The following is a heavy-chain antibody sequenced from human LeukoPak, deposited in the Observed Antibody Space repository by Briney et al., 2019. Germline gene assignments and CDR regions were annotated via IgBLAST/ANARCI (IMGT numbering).Heavy chain of an antibody. D-gene: IGHD3-10*01. CDR1: GFTFSSYA. J-gene: IGHJ4*02. CDR3: ARTYYYGSGSYYYDY. Sequence: PGGSLRLSCAASGFTFSSYAMHWVRQAPGKGLEWVAVTSYDGSNKYYADSVKGRFTISRDNSKNTLYLQMNSLRAEDTAVYYCARTYYYGSGSYYYDYWGQGTLVTVSS. CDR2: TSYDGSNK. V-gene: IGHV3-30*04.